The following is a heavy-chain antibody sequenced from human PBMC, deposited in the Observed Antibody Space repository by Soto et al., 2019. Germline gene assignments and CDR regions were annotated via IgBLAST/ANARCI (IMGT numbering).Heavy chain of an antibody. CDR2: MNPNSGNT. CDR1: GYTFTTSD. Sequence: QVQLVQSGAEVKKPGAAVKVSCKASGYTFTTSDINWVRQATGQGLEWMGWMNPNSGNTGYAQKFQGRVTMTRNTSISTAYMELSSLRSEDTAVYYCARSTTVAKRAFDIWDQGTMVTVSS. D-gene: IGHD4-17*01. CDR3: ARSTTVAKRAFDI. V-gene: IGHV1-8*01. J-gene: IGHJ3*02.